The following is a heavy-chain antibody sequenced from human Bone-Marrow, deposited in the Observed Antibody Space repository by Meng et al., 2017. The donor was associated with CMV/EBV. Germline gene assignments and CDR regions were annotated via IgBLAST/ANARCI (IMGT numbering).Heavy chain of an antibody. V-gene: IGHV1-69*05. Sequence: KAYGGSFSSYAINWVRQAPGHGLEWIGNIIPMFKKTNYAQKFQGRVTITTGESSGTAFMDLSSLTPDDTAIYFCARVPDSRAPEDDYWGQGTLVTVSS. CDR2: IIPMFKKT. D-gene: IGHD6-6*01. CDR1: GGSFSSYA. J-gene: IGHJ4*02. CDR3: ARVPDSRAPEDDY.